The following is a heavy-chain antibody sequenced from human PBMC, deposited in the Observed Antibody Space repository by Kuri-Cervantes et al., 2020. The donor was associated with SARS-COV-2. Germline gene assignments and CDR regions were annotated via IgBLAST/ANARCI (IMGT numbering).Heavy chain of an antibody. CDR3: ARAGTSGSYLGY. D-gene: IGHD1-26*01. Sequence: GGSLRLSCAASGFMFSRYWMSWVRQAPGKGLEWVANINEDGSEKYYVDSVKGRFTISRDNAKNSLYLQMNSLRAEDTAFYYCARAGTSGSYLGYWGQGTLVTVSS. CDR2: INEDGSEK. CDR1: GFMFSRYW. V-gene: IGHV3-7*03. J-gene: IGHJ4*02.